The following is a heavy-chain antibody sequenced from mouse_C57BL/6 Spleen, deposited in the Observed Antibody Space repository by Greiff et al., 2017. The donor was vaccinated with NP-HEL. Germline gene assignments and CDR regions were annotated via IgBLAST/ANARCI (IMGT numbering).Heavy chain of an antibody. CDR3: ARTGYYGSSYYAMDY. CDR1: GYAFSSSW. D-gene: IGHD1-1*01. V-gene: IGHV1-82*01. Sequence: VQVVESGPELVKPGASVKISCKASGYAFSSSWMNWVKQRPGKGLEWIGRIYPGDGDTNYNGKFKGKATLTADKSSSTAYMQLSSLTSEDSAVYFCARTGYYGSSYYAMDYWGQGTSVTVSS. J-gene: IGHJ4*01. CDR2: IYPGDGDT.